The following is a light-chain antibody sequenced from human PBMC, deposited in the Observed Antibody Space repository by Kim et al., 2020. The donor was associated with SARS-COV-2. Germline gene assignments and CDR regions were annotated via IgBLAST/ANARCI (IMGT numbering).Light chain of an antibody. J-gene: IGKJ2*01. CDR2: WAS. CDR3: QQYYNTPYT. V-gene: IGKV4-1*01. Sequence: DIVMTQSPDSLAVSLGERATINCKSSQSVLYTSNNKNYLAWYQLKPGQPPKLLIYWASTRESGVPDRFSGSGSGTDFTLTISSLQAEDVAVYYCQQYYNTPYTFGQGTKLEI. CDR1: QSVLYTSNNKNY.